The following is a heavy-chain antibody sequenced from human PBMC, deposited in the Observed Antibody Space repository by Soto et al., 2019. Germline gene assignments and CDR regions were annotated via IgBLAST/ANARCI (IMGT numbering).Heavy chain of an antibody. J-gene: IGHJ5*02. CDR3: ARSTYSSGWTREWWFDP. CDR2: IYYSGST. Sequence: SETLSLTCTVSGGSISSYYWSWIRQPPGKGLEWIGYIYYSGSTNYNPSLKSRVTISVDTSKNQFSLKLSSVTAADTAVYYCARSTYSSGWTREWWFDPWGQGTLVTVSP. CDR1: GGSISSYY. V-gene: IGHV4-59*01. D-gene: IGHD6-19*01.